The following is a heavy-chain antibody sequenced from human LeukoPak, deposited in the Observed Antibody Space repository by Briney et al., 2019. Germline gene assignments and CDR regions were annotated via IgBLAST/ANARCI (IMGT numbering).Heavy chain of an antibody. CDR3: ARVNYYGSGSYHGGLDY. J-gene: IGHJ4*02. Sequence: GSLRLSCAASGFTFSSYAMSWVRQAPGKGLEWIGYIYYSGSTNYNPSLKSRVTISVDTSKNQFSLKLSSVTAADTAVYYCARVNYYGSGSYHGGLDYWGQGTLVTVSS. CDR1: GFTFSSYA. V-gene: IGHV4-59*01. CDR2: IYYSGST. D-gene: IGHD3-10*01.